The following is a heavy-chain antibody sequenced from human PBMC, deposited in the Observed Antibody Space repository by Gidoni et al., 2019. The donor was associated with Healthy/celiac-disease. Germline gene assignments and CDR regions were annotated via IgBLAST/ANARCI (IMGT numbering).Heavy chain of an antibody. CDR2: ST. Sequence: STYYNPSLKSRVTISVDTSKNQFSLKLSSVTAADTAVYYCARHVYEYQLSPSFDPWGQGTLVTVSS. CDR3: ARHVYEYQLSPSFDP. D-gene: IGHD2-2*01. J-gene: IGHJ5*02. V-gene: IGHV4-39*01.